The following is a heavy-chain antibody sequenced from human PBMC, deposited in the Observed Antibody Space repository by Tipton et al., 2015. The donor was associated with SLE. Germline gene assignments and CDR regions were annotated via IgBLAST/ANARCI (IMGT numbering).Heavy chain of an antibody. CDR1: GFTFSSYE. V-gene: IGHV3-48*03. CDR3: ARAPSSSWHNFDY. J-gene: IGHJ4*02. D-gene: IGHD6-13*01. Sequence: SLRLSCAASGFTFSSYEMNWVRQAPGKGLEWISYISSSGSTIYYADSVKGRFTISRDNSKNTLYVQMNSLRPEDTAVYYCARAPSSSWHNFDYWGQGTLVTVSS. CDR2: ISSSGSTI.